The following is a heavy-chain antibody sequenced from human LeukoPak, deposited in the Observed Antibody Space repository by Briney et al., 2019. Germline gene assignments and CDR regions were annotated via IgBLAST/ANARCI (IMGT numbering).Heavy chain of an antibody. J-gene: IGHJ4*02. CDR3: AKHLTYYDFWSGYYYFDY. CDR2: ISWDGGST. V-gene: IGHV3-43D*04. D-gene: IGHD3-3*01. CDR1: GFTFDDYA. Sequence: PGGSLRLSCAASGFTFDDYAMHWVRQAPGKGLEWVSLISWDGGSTYYADSVKGRFTISRDNSKNSLYLQMNSLRAEDTALYYCAKHLTYYDFWSGYYYFDYWGQGTLVTVSS.